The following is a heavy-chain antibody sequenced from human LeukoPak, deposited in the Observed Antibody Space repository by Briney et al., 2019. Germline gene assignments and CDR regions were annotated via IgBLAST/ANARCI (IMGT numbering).Heavy chain of an antibody. V-gene: IGHV4-4*07. J-gene: IGHJ6*04. CDR1: GGSISGSY. Sequence: PSDTLSLTCTVSGGSISGSYWSWIREPAGKGLEWIGRVHSSGDTNYSPSLKSRVTMAVDTSKNQFSLTLTSVTAADTAVYYCARFICADGCYPEDVWGKGTTVTVSS. CDR3: ARFICADGCYPEDV. D-gene: IGHD2-21*02. CDR2: VHSSGDT.